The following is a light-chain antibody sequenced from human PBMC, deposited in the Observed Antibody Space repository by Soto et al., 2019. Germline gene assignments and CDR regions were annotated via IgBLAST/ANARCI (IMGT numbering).Light chain of an antibody. CDR1: SSDIGGYNS. J-gene: IGLJ1*01. V-gene: IGLV2-8*01. CDR2: DVS. Sequence: QSALTQSPSASGSPGQSVTISCTGTSSDIGGYNSVSWYQQHPGKAPKVMIYDVSKRPSGVPDRFSGSKSGNTASLTVSALQAEDEADYYCRSYPDRNNLVFGTGTKVTVL. CDR3: RSYPDRNNLV.